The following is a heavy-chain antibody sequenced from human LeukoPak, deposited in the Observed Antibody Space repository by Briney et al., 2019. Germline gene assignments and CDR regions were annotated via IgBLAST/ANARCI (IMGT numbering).Heavy chain of an antibody. J-gene: IGHJ4*02. D-gene: IGHD3-22*01. CDR1: GYTLTELS. Sequence: ASVKVSCKVSGYTLTELSMHWVRQAPGKGLEWMGGFDPEDGETIYAQKFQGRVTMTEDTSTDTAYMELSSLRSEDTAVYYCARSYYDSSGYSHFDYWGQGTLVTVSS. CDR3: ARSYYDSSGYSHFDY. V-gene: IGHV1-24*01. CDR2: FDPEDGET.